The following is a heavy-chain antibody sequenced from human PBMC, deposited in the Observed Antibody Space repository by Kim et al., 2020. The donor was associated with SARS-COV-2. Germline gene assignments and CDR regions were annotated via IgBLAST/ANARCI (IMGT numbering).Heavy chain of an antibody. V-gene: IGHV3-23*01. CDR1: GFTFSSYA. CDR3: AKVTTLTAPFYDY. CDR2: ISASGGDT. D-gene: IGHD4-4*01. J-gene: IGHJ4*01. Sequence: GGSLRLSCAASGFTFSSYALSWVRQAPGKGLEWVSRISASGGDTYYADSVQGRFTISRDNSKNALNLEMNSLRAEDTALSYCAKVTTLTAPFYDYWCNG.